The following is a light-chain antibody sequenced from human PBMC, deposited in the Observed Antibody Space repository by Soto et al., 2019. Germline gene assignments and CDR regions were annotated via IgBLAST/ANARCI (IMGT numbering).Light chain of an antibody. J-gene: IGKJ2*01. CDR2: VAS. CDR3: QQSYRTPYT. CDR1: QSIRNY. Sequence: DIQMTQSPSSLSASVGDRVTITCRASQSIRNYVNWYQQKPGKAPKFLIYVASTLQSGVPSRFSGRGSGTDFTIIIRRLQPEDFESYYCQQSYRTPYTFGPGTKLEIK. V-gene: IGKV1-39*01.